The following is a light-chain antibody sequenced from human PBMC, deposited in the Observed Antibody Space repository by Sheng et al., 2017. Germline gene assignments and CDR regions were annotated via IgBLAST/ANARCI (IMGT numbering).Light chain of an antibody. CDR1: QSLLYSSNNRNY. J-gene: IGKJ5*01. Sequence: DIVMTQSPDSLGVSLGERATINCKSSQSLLYSSNNRNYLAWYQQKPRQPPKLLIYWASTRESGVPDRFSGSGSGTDFTLTISRLEPEDFAVYYCQQYGSSPPITLAKGHDWRLN. CDR2: WAS. CDR3: QQYGSSPPIT. V-gene: IGKV4-1*01.